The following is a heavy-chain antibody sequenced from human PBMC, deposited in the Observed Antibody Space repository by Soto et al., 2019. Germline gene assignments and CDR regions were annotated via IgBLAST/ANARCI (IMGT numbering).Heavy chain of an antibody. CDR1: GYTFTNYG. CDR2: ISTYNGNT. V-gene: IGHV1-18*01. CDR3: ARTTVTASYYYMDV. Sequence: ASVKVSCKASGYTFTNYGFTWVRQAPGQGLGWLGWISTYNGNTKYAQKVQSRLTMTTDTSTSTANMELTSLRSDDTALYYCARTTVTASYYYMDVWGKGSTVTVSS. J-gene: IGHJ6*03. D-gene: IGHD4-17*01.